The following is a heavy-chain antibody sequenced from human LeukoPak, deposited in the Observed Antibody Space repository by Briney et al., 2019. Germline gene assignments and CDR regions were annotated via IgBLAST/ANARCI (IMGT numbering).Heavy chain of an antibody. CDR2: IYYSGSI. J-gene: IGHJ4*02. D-gene: IGHD2-21*02. CDR1: GGSISSGSYH. Sequence: SETLSLTCTVSGGSISSGSYHWAWIRQSPGKGLEWIGSIYYSGSIYYNPSLKSRVTISVGTSKNQFSLRLSSVTAADTAVFYCARLGTLAYCGGDCSYWGQGTLVTVSS. V-gene: IGHV4-39*01. CDR3: ARLGTLAYCGGDCSY.